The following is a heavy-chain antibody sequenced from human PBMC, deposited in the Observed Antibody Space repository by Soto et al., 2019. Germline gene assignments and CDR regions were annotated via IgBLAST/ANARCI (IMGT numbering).Heavy chain of an antibody. CDR1: GGSISSYY. CDR2: IYYSGST. Sequence: ASETLSLTCTVSGGSISSYYWSWIRQPPGKGLEWIGYIYYSGSTNYNPSLKSRVTISVDTSKNQFFLKLSSVTAADTAVYYCARIGHYYDSLDLYYFDYWGQGTLVTVSS. V-gene: IGHV4-59*01. CDR3: ARIGHYYDSLDLYYFDY. D-gene: IGHD3-22*01. J-gene: IGHJ4*02.